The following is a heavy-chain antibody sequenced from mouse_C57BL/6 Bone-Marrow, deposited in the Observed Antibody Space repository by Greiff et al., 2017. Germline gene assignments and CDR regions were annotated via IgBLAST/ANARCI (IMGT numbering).Heavy chain of an antibody. J-gene: IGHJ2*01. CDR3: APLYYYGSSYDFDY. Sequence: QVQLQQPGAELVKPGASVKLSCKASGYTFTSYWMHWVKQRPGQGLEWIGMIHPNSGSTNYNEKFKSKATLTVDKSSSTAYMQLSSLTSEDSAVYYCAPLYYYGSSYDFDYWGQGTTLTVSS. CDR2: IHPNSGST. CDR1: GYTFTSYW. V-gene: IGHV1-64*01. D-gene: IGHD1-1*01.